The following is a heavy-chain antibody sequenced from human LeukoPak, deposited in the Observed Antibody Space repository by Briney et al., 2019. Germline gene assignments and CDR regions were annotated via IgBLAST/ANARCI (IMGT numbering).Heavy chain of an antibody. J-gene: IGHJ5*02. Sequence: SETLSLTCAVSGGSIAIRNYYWAWIRQSPGRGLEWLGSVYSSGSVYYNPSLKSRVTISVDTSKNQFSLKLSSVTAADTAVYYCARDLSTPPYNWFDPWGQGTLVTVSS. V-gene: IGHV4-39*07. CDR3: ARDLSTPPYNWFDP. CDR1: GGSIAIRNYY. CDR2: VYSSGSV. D-gene: IGHD2-15*01.